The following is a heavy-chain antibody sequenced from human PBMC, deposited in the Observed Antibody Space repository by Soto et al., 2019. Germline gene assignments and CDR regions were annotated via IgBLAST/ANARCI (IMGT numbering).Heavy chain of an antibody. Sequence: ASVKVSCKASGYTFTSYDINWVRQATGQGLEWMGWMNPNRGNTGYAQKFQGRVTMTRNTSISTAYMELSSLRSEDTAVYYCARRRYGDYYYYYYMDVWGKGTTVTVSS. J-gene: IGHJ6*03. CDR1: GYTFTSYD. V-gene: IGHV1-8*01. CDR3: ARRRYGDYYYYYYMDV. CDR2: MNPNRGNT. D-gene: IGHD4-17*01.